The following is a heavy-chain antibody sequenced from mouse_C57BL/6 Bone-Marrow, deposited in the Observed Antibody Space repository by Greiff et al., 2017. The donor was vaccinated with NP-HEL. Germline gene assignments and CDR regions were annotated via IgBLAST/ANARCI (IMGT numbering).Heavy chain of an antibody. Sequence: EVMLVESGGGLVQPGGSLKLSCAASGFTFSDYGMAWVRQAPRKGPEWVAFISNLAYSIYYADTVTGRFTLSRENAKNTLYLEMSSLRSEDTAMYYCARQGYYGSTPYYFDYWGQGTTLTVSS. CDR2: ISNLAYSI. D-gene: IGHD1-1*01. CDR1: GFTFSDYG. V-gene: IGHV5-15*04. J-gene: IGHJ2*01. CDR3: ARQGYYGSTPYYFDY.